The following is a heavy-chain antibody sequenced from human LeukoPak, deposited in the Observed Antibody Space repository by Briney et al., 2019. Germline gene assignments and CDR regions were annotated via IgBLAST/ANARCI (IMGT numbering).Heavy chain of an antibody. D-gene: IGHD3-22*01. CDR2: IYYSGST. V-gene: IGHV4-39*01. CDR3: ARVGGRGVGYYYDSSGYYFGY. Sequence: SETLSLTCTVSGGSISSSSYYWGWIRQPPGKGLEWIGSIYYSGSTYYNPSLKSRVTISVDTSKSQFSLKLSSVTAADTAVYYCARVGGRGVGYYYDSSGYYFGYWGQGTLVTVSS. J-gene: IGHJ4*02. CDR1: GGSISSSSYY.